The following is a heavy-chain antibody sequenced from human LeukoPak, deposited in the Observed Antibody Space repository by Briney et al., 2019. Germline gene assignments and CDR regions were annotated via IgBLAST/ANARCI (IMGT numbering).Heavy chain of an antibody. V-gene: IGHV1-18*01. CDR3: VRDDHSGYDFFY. J-gene: IGHJ4*02. CDR2: ISAYNGNT. D-gene: IGHD5-12*01. CDR1: GYTFTSYG. Sequence: ASVKVSCKASGYTFTSYGISWVRQAPGQGLERMGWISAYNGNTNYAQKLQGRVTMTTDTSTSTAYMELRSLRSDDTAVYYCVRDDHSGYDFFYWGQGTLVTVSS.